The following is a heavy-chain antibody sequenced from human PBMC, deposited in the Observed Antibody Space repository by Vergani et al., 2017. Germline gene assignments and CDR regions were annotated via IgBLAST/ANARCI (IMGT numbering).Heavy chain of an antibody. D-gene: IGHD6-13*01. CDR2: ISGSGGST. Sequence: VQLVESGGGVVQPGRSLRLSCAASGFTFSSYAMSWVRQAPGKGLEWVSAISGSGGSTYYADSVKGRFTISRDNSKNTLYLQMNSLRAEDTAVYYCAKDSSSWYWSDYWGQGTLVTVSS. CDR1: GFTFSSYA. J-gene: IGHJ4*02. V-gene: IGHV3-23*04. CDR3: AKDSSSWYWSDY.